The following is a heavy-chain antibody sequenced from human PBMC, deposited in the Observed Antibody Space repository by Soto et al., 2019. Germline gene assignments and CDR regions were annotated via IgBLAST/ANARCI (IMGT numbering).Heavy chain of an antibody. CDR2: IIPIFGTA. V-gene: IGHV1-69*01. Sequence: QVQLVQSGAEVKKPGSSVKVSCKASGGTFSNYAISWVRQAPGQGLEWMGGIIPIFGTANYAQKFQGRVTITADESTSTAYMELSSLRSEDTAVYYCARDPPQFVVVPAAQLHYYYYGMDVWGQGTTVTVSS. CDR1: GGTFSNYA. CDR3: ARDPPQFVVVPAAQLHYYYYGMDV. J-gene: IGHJ6*02. D-gene: IGHD2-2*01.